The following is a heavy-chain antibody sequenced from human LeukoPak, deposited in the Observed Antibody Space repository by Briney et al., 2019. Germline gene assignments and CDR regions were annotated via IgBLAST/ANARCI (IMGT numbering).Heavy chain of an antibody. V-gene: IGHV4-34*01. CDR1: GGTFSGYY. J-gene: IGHJ4*02. CDR2: INHSGST. CDR3: ARGLRLWFRELSPYYFDY. D-gene: IGHD3-10*01. Sequence: SETLSLTCAVYGGTFSGYYWSWIRQPPGKRLEWIGEINHSGSTNYNPSLKSRVTISVDTSKNQFSLKLSSVTAADTAVYYCARGLRLWFRELSPYYFDYWGQGTLVTVSS.